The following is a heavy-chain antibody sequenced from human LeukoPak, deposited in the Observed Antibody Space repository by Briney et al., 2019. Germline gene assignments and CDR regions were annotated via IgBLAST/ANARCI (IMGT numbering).Heavy chain of an antibody. CDR2: IYHSGST. CDR1: GYSISSGYY. Sequence: SETLSLTCTVSGYSISSGYYWGWIRQPPGKGLEWIGSIYHSGSTYYNPSLKSRVTISVDTSKNQFSLKLSSVTAADTAVYYCASIKPGYSSSWYFWGPRYYFDYWGQGALVTVSS. CDR3: ASIKPGYSSSWYFWGPRYYFDY. V-gene: IGHV4-38-2*02. J-gene: IGHJ4*02. D-gene: IGHD6-13*01.